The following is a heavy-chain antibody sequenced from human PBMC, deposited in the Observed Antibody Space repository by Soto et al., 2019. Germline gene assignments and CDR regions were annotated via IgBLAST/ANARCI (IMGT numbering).Heavy chain of an antibody. CDR1: GGSFSGYY. CDR2: INHSGST. V-gene: IGHV4-34*01. J-gene: IGHJ4*02. Sequence: SEILSLTCAVYGGSFSGYYWSWIRQPPGKGLEWIGEINHSGSTNYNPSLKSRVTISVDTSKNQFSLKLSSVTAADTAVYYCARDYCSGGSCPQYYFDYWGQGTLVTVSS. D-gene: IGHD2-15*01. CDR3: ARDYCSGGSCPQYYFDY.